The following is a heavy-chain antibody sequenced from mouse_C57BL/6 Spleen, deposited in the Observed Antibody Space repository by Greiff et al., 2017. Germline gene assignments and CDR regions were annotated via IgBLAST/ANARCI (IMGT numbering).Heavy chain of an antibody. Sequence: VQLQQSGPELVKPGASVKISCKASGYAFSSSWMNWVKQRPGKGLEWIGRIYPGDGDTNYNGKFKGKATLTADKSSSTAYMQLSSLTSEDSAVYFCARRGSNYVRVGAMDYWGQGTSVTVSS. V-gene: IGHV1-82*01. CDR3: ARRGSNYVRVGAMDY. D-gene: IGHD2-5*01. CDR2: IYPGDGDT. J-gene: IGHJ4*01. CDR1: GYAFSSSW.